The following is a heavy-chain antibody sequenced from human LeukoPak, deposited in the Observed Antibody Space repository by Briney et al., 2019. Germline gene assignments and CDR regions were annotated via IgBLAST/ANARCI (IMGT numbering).Heavy chain of an antibody. J-gene: IGHJ4*02. V-gene: IGHV4-39*07. CDR3: ATGALITMVRGVKRRFDY. D-gene: IGHD3-10*01. CDR2: INHSGST. Sequence: SETLSLSCTVSGGSISSDDYYWRWIRQPPGKGLEWIGEINHSGSTNYNPSLKSRVTISVDTSKNQFSLKLSSVTAADTAVYYCATGALITMVRGVKRRFDYWGQGTLVTVSS. CDR1: GGSISSDDYY.